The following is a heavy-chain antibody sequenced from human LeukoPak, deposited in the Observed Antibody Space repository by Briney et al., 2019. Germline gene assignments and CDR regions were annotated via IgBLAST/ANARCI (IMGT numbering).Heavy chain of an antibody. V-gene: IGHV4-39*07. CDR2: INHSGST. J-gene: IGHJ3*02. D-gene: IGHD5-18*01. CDR3: ARRNVDTAMLDAFDI. CDR1: GGSISSGSYY. Sequence: PSQTLSLTCTVSGGSISSGSYYWSWIRQPPGKGLEWIGEINHSGSTNYNPSLKSRVTISVDTSKNQFSLKLSSVTAADTAVYYCARRNVDTAMLDAFDIWGQGTMVTVSS.